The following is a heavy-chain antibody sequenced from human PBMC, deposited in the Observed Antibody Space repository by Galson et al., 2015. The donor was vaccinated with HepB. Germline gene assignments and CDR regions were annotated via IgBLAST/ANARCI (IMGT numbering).Heavy chain of an antibody. D-gene: IGHD3-10*01. V-gene: IGHV5-10-1*01. CDR2: IDPSDSYT. Sequence: QSGAEVKKPGESLRISCKGSGYSFTSYWISWVRQMPGEGLEWMGRIDPSDSYTNYSPSFQGHVTISADKSISTAYLQWSSLKASDTAMYYCARHLWFGDSTVMDYYYYGMDVWGQGTTVTVSS. CDR3: ARHLWFGDSTVMDYYYYGMDV. J-gene: IGHJ6*02. CDR1: GYSFTSYW.